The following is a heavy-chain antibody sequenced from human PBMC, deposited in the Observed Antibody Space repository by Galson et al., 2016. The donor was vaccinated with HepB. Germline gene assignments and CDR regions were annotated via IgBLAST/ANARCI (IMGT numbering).Heavy chain of an antibody. Sequence: SLRLSCAASGFTVSNNYMTWVRQAPGKGLEYVSVIYSGGSTYYADSVKGRFTISRDSSKNTLYLQMNSLRAEDTAVYYCARNRHCSGGSCYGAWGQGTLVTVSS. CDR1: GFTVSNNY. CDR2: IYSGGST. J-gene: IGHJ5*02. V-gene: IGHV3-66*01. CDR3: ARNRHCSGGSCYGA. D-gene: IGHD2-15*01.